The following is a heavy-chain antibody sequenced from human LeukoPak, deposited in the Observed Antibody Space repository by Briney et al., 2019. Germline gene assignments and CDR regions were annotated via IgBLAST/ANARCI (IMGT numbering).Heavy chain of an antibody. Sequence: GGSLRLSCAASGFTFSSYSMNWVRQAPGKGLEWVSSISSSSSYIYYADSVRGRFTISRDNAKNSLYLQMNSLRAEDTAVYHCAKDADLLLWFGELKHGMDVWGQGTTVTVSS. D-gene: IGHD3-10*01. V-gene: IGHV3-21*01. J-gene: IGHJ6*02. CDR3: AKDADLLLWFGELKHGMDV. CDR2: ISSSSSYI. CDR1: GFTFSSYS.